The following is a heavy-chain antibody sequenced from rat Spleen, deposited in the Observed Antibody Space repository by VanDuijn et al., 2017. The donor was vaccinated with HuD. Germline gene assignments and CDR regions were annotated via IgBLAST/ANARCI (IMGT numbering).Heavy chain of an antibody. CDR1: GFTFSDYF. V-gene: IGHV5-29*01. Sequence: EVQLVESDGGLVQPGRSLKLSCAASGFTFSDYFMAWVRQAPTKGLEWVATISYDGRRTYYRDSVKGRFTISRDNAKSTLYLQMGSLRSEDTATYFCASRTGNWFAYWGQGTLVTVSS. D-gene: IGHD5-1*01. J-gene: IGHJ3*01. CDR2: ISYDGRRT. CDR3: ASRTGNWFAY.